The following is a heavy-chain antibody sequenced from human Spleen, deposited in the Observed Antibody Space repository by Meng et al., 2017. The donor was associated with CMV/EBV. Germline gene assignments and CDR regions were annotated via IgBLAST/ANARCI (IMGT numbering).Heavy chain of an antibody. V-gene: IGHV4-61*08. Sequence: SETLSLTCTVSGGSISSGAYYWGWIRQHPGKGLEWIGHIYYSGSTNYNPSLKSRVTISVDTSKNQFSLKLSSVTAADTAVYYCARDRSSPYYYYGLDVWGQGTTVTVSS. CDR1: GGSISSGAYY. D-gene: IGHD3-10*01. J-gene: IGHJ6*02. CDR2: IYYSGST. CDR3: ARDRSSPYYYYGLDV.